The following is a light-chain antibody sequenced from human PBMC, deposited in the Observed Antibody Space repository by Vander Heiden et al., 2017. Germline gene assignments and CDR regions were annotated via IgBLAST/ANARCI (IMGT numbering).Light chain of an antibody. CDR1: SGSTASNY. CDR3: QSYDSSNHGV. Sequence: NFMLTRLHSVSEPPGKTVTISCTGSSGSTASNYVQWYQQRPGSAPTTVIYEDNQRPSGVPDPFSCSIDSSSNSASLTISGLKTEDEADYYCQSYDSSNHGVFGGGTKLTVL. V-gene: IGLV6-57*02. CDR2: EDN. J-gene: IGLJ2*01.